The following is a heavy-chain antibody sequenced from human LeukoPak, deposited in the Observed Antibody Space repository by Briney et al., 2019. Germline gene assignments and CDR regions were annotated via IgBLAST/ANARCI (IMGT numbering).Heavy chain of an antibody. V-gene: IGHV3-23*01. CDR1: GFTFSAYA. J-gene: IGHJ6*03. D-gene: IGHD3-3*01. CDR2: ISNTGGRT. Sequence: GGSLRLSCAASGFTFSAYAMSWVRQAPGKGLELVSSISNTGGRTYYADSVKGRITISRENSKNTLSLQMNSLRAEDTAVYYCAKENRITIFGVVTYMDVWGKGTTVTVSS. CDR3: AKENRITIFGVVTYMDV.